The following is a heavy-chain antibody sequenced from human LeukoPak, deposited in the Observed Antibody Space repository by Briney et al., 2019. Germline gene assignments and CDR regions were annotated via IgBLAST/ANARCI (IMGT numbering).Heavy chain of an antibody. CDR1: GDSFSGYY. J-gene: IGHJ6*03. Sequence: SETLSLTCGVSGDSFSGYYWCWIRQSPGKGLEWMAEINDSGSTNFNPSLKSRLRISLDASKNQFSLTLSSVTAADTAVYYCARRVSYYYFYMDVWGNGTTVTVSS. V-gene: IGHV4-34*01. CDR3: ARRVSYYYFYMDV. CDR2: INDSGST.